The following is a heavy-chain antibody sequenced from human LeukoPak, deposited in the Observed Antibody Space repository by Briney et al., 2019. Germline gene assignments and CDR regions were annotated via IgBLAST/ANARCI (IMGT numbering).Heavy chain of an antibody. CDR3: ARAADRQWLEPFDY. CDR2: IYYSGST. V-gene: IGHV4-59*01. CDR1: GGSISSYY. J-gene: IGHJ4*02. Sequence: SETLSLTCTVSGGSISSYYWSWIRQPPGKGLEWIGYIYYSGSTNYNPSLKSRVTISVDTSKNQFSLKLSSVTAADTAVYYCARAADRQWLEPFDYWGQGTLVTVSS. D-gene: IGHD6-19*01.